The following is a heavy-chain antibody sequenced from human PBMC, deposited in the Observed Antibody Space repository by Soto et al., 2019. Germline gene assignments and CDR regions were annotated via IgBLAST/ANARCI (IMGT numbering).Heavy chain of an antibody. CDR3: AAGHHSYYYGMDV. CDR1: GGSFSGYY. D-gene: IGHD6-13*01. J-gene: IGHJ6*02. V-gene: IGHV4-34*01. CDR2: INHSGST. Sequence: SETLSLTCAVYGGSFSGYYWSWIRQPPGKGLEWIGEINHSGSTNYNPSLKSRVIISVDTSKNQFSLKLSSVTAADTAVYYCAAGHHSYYYGMDVWGQGTTVTAP.